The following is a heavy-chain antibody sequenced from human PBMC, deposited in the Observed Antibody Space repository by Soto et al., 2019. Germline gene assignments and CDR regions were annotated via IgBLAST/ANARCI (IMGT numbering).Heavy chain of an antibody. CDR3: ARELLYGSGSRDFHYYGMDV. D-gene: IGHD3-10*01. CDR2: IRFDGSKQ. V-gene: IGHV3-33*01. J-gene: IGHJ6*02. Sequence: VAVIRFDGSKQYYADSVKGRFNISRDNSKNTVYLQMNSLRADDTAVYYCARELLYGSGSRDFHYYGMDVWGQGTTVTVSS.